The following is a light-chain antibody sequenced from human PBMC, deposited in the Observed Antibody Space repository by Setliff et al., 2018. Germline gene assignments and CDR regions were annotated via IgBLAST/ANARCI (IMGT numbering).Light chain of an antibody. CDR3: GSYTSTSTRFV. CDR1: SSDVGGYNY. V-gene: IGLV2-14*01. J-gene: IGLJ1*01. CDR2: GVS. Sequence: QSALTQPASVSGSPGQSITISCTGTSSDVGGYNYVSWYQQHPGKAPKLMIYGVSSRPSGVSNRFSGSKSDNTASLTISGHQTEDEADYYCGSYTSTSTRFVVGSGTKVTVL.